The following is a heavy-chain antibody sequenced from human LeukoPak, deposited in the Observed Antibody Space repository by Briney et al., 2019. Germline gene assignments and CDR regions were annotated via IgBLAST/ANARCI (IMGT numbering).Heavy chain of an antibody. CDR3: ARSIDSFDP. CDR1: GGSISSYY. CDR2: IYYSGST. J-gene: IGHJ5*02. Sequence: SETLSLTCTVSGGSISSYYWSWIRQPPGKGLEWIGYIYYSGSTNYNPSLKSRVTISVDTSKSQFSLKLSSVTAADTAVYYCARSIDSFDPWGQGTLVTVSS. D-gene: IGHD1-26*01. V-gene: IGHV4-59*01.